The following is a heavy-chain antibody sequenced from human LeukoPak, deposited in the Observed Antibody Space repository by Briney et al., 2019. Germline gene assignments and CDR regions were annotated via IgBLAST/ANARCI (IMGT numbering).Heavy chain of an antibody. CDR3: ARDVYSSGWRYYFDY. CDR2: IIPIFGSA. J-gene: IGHJ4*02. V-gene: IGHV1-69*01. Sequence: GASAKVSCKASGGTFSSYAISWVRQAPGQGLEWMGGIIPIFGSANYAQKFQGRVTITADESTSTAYMELSSLRSDDTAAYYCARDVYSSGWRYYFDYWGQGTLVTVSS. CDR1: GGTFSSYA. D-gene: IGHD6-19*01.